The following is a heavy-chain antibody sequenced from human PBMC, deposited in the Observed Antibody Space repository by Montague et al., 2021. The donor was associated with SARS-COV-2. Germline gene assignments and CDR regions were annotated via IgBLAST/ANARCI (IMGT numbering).Heavy chain of an antibody. V-gene: IGHV4-39*07. D-gene: IGHD2-2*02. CDR3: ARDPSRQLLLYPVGDYYYGMDV. J-gene: IGHJ6*02. Sequence: SETLSLTCTVSVGSISSSSYYWGWIRQPPGKGLEWIGSIYYSGSTYYNPSHKSRVTISVDTSKNQFSLKLNSVTAADTAVYYCARDPSRQLLLYPVGDYYYGMDVWGQGTTVTVSS. CDR1: VGSISSSSYY. CDR2: IYYSGST.